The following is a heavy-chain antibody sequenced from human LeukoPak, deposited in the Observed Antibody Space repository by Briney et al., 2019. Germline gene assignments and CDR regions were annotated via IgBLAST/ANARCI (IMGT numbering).Heavy chain of an antibody. D-gene: IGHD2-2*01. CDR1: GGSISSSSYY. J-gene: IGHJ5*02. CDR2: IYYSGST. Sequence: SETLSLTCTVSGGSISSSSYYWGWIRQPPGKGLEWIGSIYYSGSTYYNPSLKSRVTISVDTSKNQFSLKLSSVTAADTAVYYCARRVAYCSSTSCYWFDPWGLGTLVTVSS. V-gene: IGHV4-39*01. CDR3: ARRVAYCSSTSCYWFDP.